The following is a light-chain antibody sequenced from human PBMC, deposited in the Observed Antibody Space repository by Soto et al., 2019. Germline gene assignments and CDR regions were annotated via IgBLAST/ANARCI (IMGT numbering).Light chain of an antibody. CDR3: MQGTHWPPYT. V-gene: IGKV2-30*01. CDR1: QSLLYSDGNTH. J-gene: IGKJ2*01. CDR2: KVS. Sequence: DVVMTQSPLSLAVTLGQPASISCRSSQSLLYSDGNTHLNWFHQRPGQSPRRLIYKVSNRDAGVPDRISGSGSGTDFTLKISRVEAEDVGVYYFMQGTHWPPYTFGQGTKLEI.